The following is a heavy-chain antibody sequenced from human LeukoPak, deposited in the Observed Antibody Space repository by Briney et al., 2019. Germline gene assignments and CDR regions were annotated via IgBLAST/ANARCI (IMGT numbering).Heavy chain of an antibody. Sequence: GGSLRLSCAASGFTFSSYSMNWVSQAPGKGLEGISYISETSSFMYYADSVKGRFTISRDNAKNSLYLQMNNLRAEDTAVYYCATDRMGGYVSFDYWGQGTLVTVSS. V-gene: IGHV3-48*01. D-gene: IGHD5-12*01. J-gene: IGHJ4*02. CDR3: ATDRMGGYVSFDY. CDR2: ISETSSFM. CDR1: GFTFSSYS.